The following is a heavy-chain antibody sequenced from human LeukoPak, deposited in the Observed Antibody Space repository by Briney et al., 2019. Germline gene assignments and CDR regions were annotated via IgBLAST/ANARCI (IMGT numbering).Heavy chain of an antibody. CDR2: INPNSGGT. CDR3: AREEWELGGHDY. D-gene: IGHD1-26*01. CDR1: GYTFTGYY. J-gene: IGHJ4*02. Sequence: ASVKVSCKASGYTFTGYYMHWVRQAPGQGLEWMGRINPNSGGTNYAQKFQGRVTMTRDTSISTAYKELSRLRSDDTAVYYCAREEWELGGHDYWGQGTLVTVSS. V-gene: IGHV1-2*06.